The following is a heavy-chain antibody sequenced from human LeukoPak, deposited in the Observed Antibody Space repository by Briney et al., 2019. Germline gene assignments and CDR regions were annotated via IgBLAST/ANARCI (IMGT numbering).Heavy chain of an antibody. J-gene: IGHJ4*02. CDR3: ARGWNYYDSSGYYYFD. V-gene: IGHV4-34*01. CDR1: GGSFSGYY. Sequence: SETLSLTCAVYGGSFSGYYWSWIRQPPGKGLEWIGEINHSGSTNYNPSLKSRVTISVDTSKNQFSLKLSSVTAADTAVYYCARGWNYYDSSGYYYFDWGQGTLVTVSS. D-gene: IGHD3-22*01. CDR2: INHSGST.